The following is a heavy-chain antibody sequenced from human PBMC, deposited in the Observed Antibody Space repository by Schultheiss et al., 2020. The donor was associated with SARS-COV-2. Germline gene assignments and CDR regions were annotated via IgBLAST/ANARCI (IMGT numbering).Heavy chain of an antibody. Sequence: SETLSLTCTVSGGSISSGDYYWSWIRQPPGKGLEWIGYIYYSGSTNYNPSLKSRVTISVDTSKNQFSLKLSSVTAADTAVYYCARGVGSSWLHDAFDIWGQGTMVTVSS. V-gene: IGHV4-61*08. D-gene: IGHD6-13*01. J-gene: IGHJ3*02. CDR2: IYYSGST. CDR3: ARGVGSSWLHDAFDI. CDR1: GGSISSGDYY.